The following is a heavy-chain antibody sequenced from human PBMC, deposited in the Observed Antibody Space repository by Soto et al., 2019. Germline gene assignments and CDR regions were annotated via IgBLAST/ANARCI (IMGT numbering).Heavy chain of an antibody. D-gene: IGHD5-12*01. CDR1: GYTFTGYY. CDR2: INPNSGGT. V-gene: IGHV1-2*04. J-gene: IGHJ6*02. Sequence: QVQLVQSGAEVKKPGASVKVSCKASGYTFTGYYMHWVRQAPGQGLEWMGWINPNSGGTNYAQKFQGWVTMTRDTSISTAYMELSRLRSDDTAVYYCARGQGRAPDSGYDSLFFPYYYYGMDVWGQGTTVTVSS. CDR3: ARGQGRAPDSGYDSLFFPYYYYGMDV.